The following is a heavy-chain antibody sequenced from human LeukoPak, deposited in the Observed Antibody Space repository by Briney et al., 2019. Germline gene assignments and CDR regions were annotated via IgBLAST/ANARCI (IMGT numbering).Heavy chain of an antibody. J-gene: IGHJ6*03. CDR3: ARVGNSSRRYYYYYMDV. D-gene: IGHD6-13*01. CDR1: GYSFTSYW. CDR2: IYPGDSDT. V-gene: IGHV5-51*01. Sequence: GESLKISCKGSGYSFTSYWIGWVRQMPGKGLEWMGIIYPGDSDTRYSPSFQGQVTISAEKSISTAYLQWSSLKASDTAMYYCARVGNSSRRYYYYYMDVWGKGTTVTVSS.